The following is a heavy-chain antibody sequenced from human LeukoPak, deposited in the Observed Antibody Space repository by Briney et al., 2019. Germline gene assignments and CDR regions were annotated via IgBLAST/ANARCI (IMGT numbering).Heavy chain of an antibody. Sequence: ESLKIPSKASGYRFTTYWISLVRQMPGKGLEWIGRIEPDDSHTNYNPSFQGHVTISVDNVKSINTVYLQWSSLEASDTAIYYCGRYTSHSFDFDFWGQGTLVTVSS. J-gene: IGHJ4*02. CDR2: IEPDDSHT. D-gene: IGHD1-26*01. CDR1: GYRFTTYW. V-gene: IGHV5-10-1*01. CDR3: GRYTSHSFDFDF.